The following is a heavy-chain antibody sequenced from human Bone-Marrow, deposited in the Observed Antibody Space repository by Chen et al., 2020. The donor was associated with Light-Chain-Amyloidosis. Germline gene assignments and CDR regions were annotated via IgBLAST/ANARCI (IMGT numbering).Heavy chain of an antibody. CDR1: GFTLSRYF. CDR2: IREDGNEK. V-gene: IGHV3-7*01. J-gene: IGHJ4*02. CDR3: ARESSVAAPYYLDY. Sequence: EVRLVASGAGLVQPGGCLRLSCAASGFTLSRYFMSWVRQAPGKGRELVANIREDGNEKYYVQSVKGRFTISRDNAKNAVYLQMHSLGAEDSAIYFCARESSVAAPYYLDYWGQGIRVTVSA. D-gene: IGHD6-25*01.